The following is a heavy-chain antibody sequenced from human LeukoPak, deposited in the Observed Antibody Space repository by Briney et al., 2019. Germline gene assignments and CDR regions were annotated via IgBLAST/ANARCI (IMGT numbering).Heavy chain of an antibody. Sequence: GGSLRLSCAASGFTFSDYTMNWVRQAPGKGLEWVSSIDSRHNYIYYADSVKGRFTISRDNAKNSLYLQMNSLRAEDTAVYYCARDGASSGWYFWWFDPWGQGTLVTVSS. V-gene: IGHV3-21*01. D-gene: IGHD6-19*01. J-gene: IGHJ5*02. CDR3: ARDGASSGWYFWWFDP. CDR1: GFTFSDYT. CDR2: IDSRHNYI.